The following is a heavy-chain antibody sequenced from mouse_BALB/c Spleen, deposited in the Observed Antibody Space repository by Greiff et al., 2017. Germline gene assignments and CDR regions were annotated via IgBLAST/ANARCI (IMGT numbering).Heavy chain of an antibody. D-gene: IGHD2-4*01. J-gene: IGHJ3*01. CDR2: IYPGNSDT. Sequence: EVQRVESGTVLARPGASVKMSCKASGYSFTSYWMHWVKQRPGQGLEWIGAIYPGNSDTSYNQKFKGKAKLTAVTSASTAYMELSSLTNEDAAVYYCTGGYYDYSWFAYWGQGTLVTVSA. CDR3: TGGYYDYSWFAY. CDR1: GYSFTSYW. V-gene: IGHV1-5*01.